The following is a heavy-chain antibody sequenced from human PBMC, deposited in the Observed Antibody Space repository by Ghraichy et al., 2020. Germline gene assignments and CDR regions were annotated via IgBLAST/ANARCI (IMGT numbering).Heavy chain of an antibody. CDR1: GFIFGNYW. CDR2: IKKDGSER. CDR3: ARGGKFYYDTTGSPGDF. V-gene: IGHV3-7*01. D-gene: IGHD3-22*01. Sequence: GGSLRLSCTVSGFIFGNYWMSWVRQAPGKGLEWVANIKKDGSERNYADSAKGRFTISRDNAKKSLYLQMNNLRAEDTAVYFCARGGKFYYDTTGSPGDFWGQGTLVTVSS. J-gene: IGHJ4*02.